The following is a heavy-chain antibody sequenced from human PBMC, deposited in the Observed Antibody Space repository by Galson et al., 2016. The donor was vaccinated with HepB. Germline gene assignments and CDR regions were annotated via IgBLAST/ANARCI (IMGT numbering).Heavy chain of an antibody. CDR3: ARGGGTNWDFDY. CDR1: GFAFSSHS. V-gene: IGHV3-48*04. Sequence: SLRLSCAASGFAFSSHSMNWVRQAPGKGLEWLAYISGSSDKIYYGDSVKGRFTISRDNARNLLFLQMDGPRAEDTAVYFCARGGGTNWDFDYWGQGTLVTVSS. D-gene: IGHD7-27*01. CDR2: ISGSSDKI. J-gene: IGHJ4*02.